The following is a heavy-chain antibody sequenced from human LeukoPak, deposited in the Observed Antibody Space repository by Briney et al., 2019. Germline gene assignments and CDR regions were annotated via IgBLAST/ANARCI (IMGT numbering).Heavy chain of an antibody. CDR2: ISAYNGNT. CDR1: GDTFTSYG. CDR3: ARASPPHIVGATRYFDH. J-gene: IGHJ4*02. Sequence: VASVKVSCKASGDTFTSYGISWVRQAPGQGLEWMGWISAYNGNTNYAQKLQGRVTMTTDTSTSTAYMELRSLRSDDTAVYYCARASPPHIVGATRYFDHWGRGTLVTVSS. D-gene: IGHD1-26*01. V-gene: IGHV1-18*01.